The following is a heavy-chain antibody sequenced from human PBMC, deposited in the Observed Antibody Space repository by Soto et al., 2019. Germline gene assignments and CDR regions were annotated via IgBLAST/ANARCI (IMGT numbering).Heavy chain of an antibody. CDR2: ISSTTNYI. V-gene: IGHV3-21*06. CDR1: GFTFTRYG. J-gene: IGHJ4*02. CDR3: ARESEDLTSNFDY. Sequence: GSLRLSCAASGFTFTRYGMNWVRQAPGKGLEWVSSISSTTNYIYYGDSMKGRFTISRDNAKNSLYLEMNSLRAEDTAVYYCARESEDLTSNFDYWGQGTLVTVSS.